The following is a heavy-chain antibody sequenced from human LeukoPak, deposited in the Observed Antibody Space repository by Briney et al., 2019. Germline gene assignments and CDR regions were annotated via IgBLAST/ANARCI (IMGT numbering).Heavy chain of an antibody. D-gene: IGHD6-13*01. J-gene: IGHJ4*02. CDR2: IIPILGIA. Sequence: ASVKVSCKASGGTFSSYAISWVRQAPGQGLEWMGRIIPILGIANYAQKFQGRVTITADKSTSTAYMGLSSLRSDDTAVYYCARSRELVGFDYWGQGTLVTVSS. CDR1: GGTFSSYA. CDR3: ARSRELVGFDY. V-gene: IGHV1-69*04.